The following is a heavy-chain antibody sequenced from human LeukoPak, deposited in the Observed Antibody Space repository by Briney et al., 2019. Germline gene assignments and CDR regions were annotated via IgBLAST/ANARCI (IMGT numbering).Heavy chain of an antibody. J-gene: IGHJ4*02. CDR3: ASSRDGYNYGWDY. D-gene: IGHD5-12*01. Sequence: PSETLSLTCTVSGGSISSYYWSWIRQPPGKGLEWIGYIYYSGSTNYNPSLKGRVTISVDTSKNQFSLKLSSVTAADTAVYYCASSRDGYNYGWDYWGQGTLVTVSS. V-gene: IGHV4-59*01. CDR1: GGSISSYY. CDR2: IYYSGST.